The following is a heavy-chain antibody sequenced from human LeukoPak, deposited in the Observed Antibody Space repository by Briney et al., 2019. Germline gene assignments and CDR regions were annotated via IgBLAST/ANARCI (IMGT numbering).Heavy chain of an antibody. V-gene: IGHV4-31*01. CDR3: ARARSAAGNFDY. CDR1: GGSINSGGYY. CDR2: IYYSGTT. D-gene: IGHD6-13*01. J-gene: IGHJ4*02. Sequence: SETLSLTCTVSGGSINSGGYYWSWIRQHPGRGLEWIGYIYYSGTTYYNPSLKSQVIISADTSKNQFSLTLSSVTAADTAMYYCARARSAAGNFDYWGQGILVTVSA.